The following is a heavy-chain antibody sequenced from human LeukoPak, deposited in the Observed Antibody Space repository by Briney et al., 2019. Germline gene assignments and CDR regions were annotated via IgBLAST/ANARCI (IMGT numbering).Heavy chain of an antibody. CDR2: ISSNGGST. CDR3: ARSEDYDYVWGSYRYIFDY. D-gene: IGHD3-16*02. Sequence: GGSLRLSCAASGFTFSSYAMHWVRQAPGKGLEYVSAISSNGGSTYYANSVKGRFTISRDNSKNTLYLQMGSLRAEDMAVYYCARSEDYDYVWGSYRYIFDYWGQGTLVTVSS. J-gene: IGHJ4*02. V-gene: IGHV3-64*01. CDR1: GFTFSSYA.